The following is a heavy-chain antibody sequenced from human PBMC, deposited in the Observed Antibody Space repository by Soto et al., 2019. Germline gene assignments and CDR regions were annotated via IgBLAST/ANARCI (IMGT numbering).Heavy chain of an antibody. CDR2: IIPILGIA. J-gene: IGHJ4*01. V-gene: IGHV1-69*02. Sequence: SMKVSCKASGGTFSSYTISWVRQAPGQGLEWMGRIIPILGIANYAQKFQGRVTITADKSTSTAYMELSSLRSDDTAVYYCAVSSYWILAGATATYNWGQGTLVTVSS. CDR1: GGTFSSYT. CDR3: AVSSYWILAGATATYN. D-gene: IGHD1-26*01.